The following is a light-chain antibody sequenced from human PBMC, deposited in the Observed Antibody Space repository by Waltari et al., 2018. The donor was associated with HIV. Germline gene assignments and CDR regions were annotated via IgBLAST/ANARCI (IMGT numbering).Light chain of an antibody. CDR2: GAS. CDR1: EFINSY. V-gene: IGKV1-39*01. J-gene: IGKJ5*01. CDR3: QQTYNTPHT. Sequence: DIEMTQSPSSLSASVGDRVAITCRSSEFINSYLHWYQLTPGKAPRLLVFGASTLHRGVPSMFSGSGSETDYTLTINNLQPEDFGTYFCQQTYNTPHTFGLGTRLEVK.